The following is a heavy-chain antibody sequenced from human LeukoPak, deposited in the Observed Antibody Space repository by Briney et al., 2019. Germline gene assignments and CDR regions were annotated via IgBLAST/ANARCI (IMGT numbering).Heavy chain of an antibody. D-gene: IGHD2-15*01. J-gene: IGHJ6*02. Sequence: GGSLRLSCAASVFTVNNNYMSWVRQAPGKGLECVSVIYSGGSTKYADSVKGRFIVSRHNSENTLYLQLSSLRPEDTAVYYCTKVVSGGGNFVMDVWGQGTTVTVSS. CDR1: VFTVNNNY. CDR3: TKVVSGGGNFVMDV. CDR2: IYSGGST. V-gene: IGHV3-53*04.